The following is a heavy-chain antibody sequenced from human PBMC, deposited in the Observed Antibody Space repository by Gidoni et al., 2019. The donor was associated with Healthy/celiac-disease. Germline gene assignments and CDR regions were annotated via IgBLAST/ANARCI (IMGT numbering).Heavy chain of an antibody. V-gene: IGHV3-30-3*01. D-gene: IGHD5-18*01. CDR3: ARVPGENVDTAMVNGY. CDR1: GYTFSIYA. Sequence: QVQLVESGGGVVQPGRSLRLSCAASGYTFSIYAMHWFRQAPGKGLAWVAVISYDGSNKYYADSVKGRFTISRDNSKNTLYLQMNSLRAEDTAVYYCARVPGENVDTAMVNGYWGQGTLVTVSS. J-gene: IGHJ4*02. CDR2: ISYDGSNK.